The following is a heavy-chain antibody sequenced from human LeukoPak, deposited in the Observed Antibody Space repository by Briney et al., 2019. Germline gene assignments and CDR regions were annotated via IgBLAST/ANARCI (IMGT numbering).Heavy chain of an antibody. J-gene: IGHJ6*03. CDR1: GYSFTTYG. D-gene: IGHD5-18*01. V-gene: IGHV1-18*01. CDR2: ISTFNGHT. Sequence: GASVKVSCKASGYSFTTYGISWVRQAPGHGLEWMGWISTFNGHTNYAQSRQGRVTMTTDTSTSTVYMELSSLVSDDTAVYYCARVDTVNYYYYMDVWGKGTTVTVSS. CDR3: ARVDTVNYYYYMDV.